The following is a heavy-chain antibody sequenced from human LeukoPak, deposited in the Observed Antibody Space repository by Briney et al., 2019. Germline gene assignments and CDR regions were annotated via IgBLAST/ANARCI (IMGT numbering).Heavy chain of an antibody. Sequence: SETLSLTCTVSGDSLSSGSYYWSWIRRPAGTGLERIVRIYTSGSPNCNPSLQSRDTISVDTPKNQFPLKLSSVSAADTAVYYCARGLYDFWSGFIYYGMDVWGQGTTVTVSS. J-gene: IGHJ6*02. CDR1: GDSLSSGSYY. D-gene: IGHD3-3*01. CDR3: ARGLYDFWSGFIYYGMDV. V-gene: IGHV4-61*02. CDR2: IYTSGSP.